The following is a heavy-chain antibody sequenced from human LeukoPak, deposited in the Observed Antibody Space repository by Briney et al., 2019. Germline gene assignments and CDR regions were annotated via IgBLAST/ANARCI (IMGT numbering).Heavy chain of an antibody. D-gene: IGHD3-10*01. CDR1: GYTFTGYY. Sequence: ASVNVSCKASGYTFTGYYMHGVRQAPGQGLEWMGWINPNSGGTNYAQKFQGRVTMTRDTSISTAYMELSRLRSDDTAVYYCARVHMVRGVLYYYYMDVWGKGTTVTISS. V-gene: IGHV1-2*02. CDR3: ARVHMVRGVLYYYYMDV. J-gene: IGHJ6*03. CDR2: INPNSGGT.